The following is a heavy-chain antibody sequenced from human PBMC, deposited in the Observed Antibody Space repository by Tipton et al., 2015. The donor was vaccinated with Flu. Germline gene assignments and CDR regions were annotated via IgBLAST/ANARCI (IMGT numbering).Heavy chain of an antibody. V-gene: IGHV3-30*02. Sequence: QVQLVQSGGGVVQPGGSLRLSCAASGFAFSGYGMHWVRQAPGKGLEWVAFIRHDESDKYYADSVKGRFTISRDNSKNALYLLMNSLRAEDTAVYYCAKDGWDTSGWYPFDYWGQGTLVTVSS. J-gene: IGHJ4*02. CDR2: IRHDESDK. CDR3: AKDGWDTSGWYPFDY. CDR1: GFAFSGYG. D-gene: IGHD6-19*01.